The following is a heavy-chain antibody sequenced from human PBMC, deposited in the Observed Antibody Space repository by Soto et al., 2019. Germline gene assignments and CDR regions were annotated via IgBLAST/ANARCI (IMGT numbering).Heavy chain of an antibody. V-gene: IGHV3-23*01. CDR3: VKERPPGSYGLAS. Sequence: EVQLLESGGGLVQPGGSLRLSCAASGFSFSNYAMDWVRQAPGKGLEWVSSLTPSGDRTYYAGSVKGRFTISRDNSKNLLFLQMNSGSADDSAVYYCVKERPPGSYGLASWGQGTLVTVSS. J-gene: IGHJ4*02. CDR1: GFSFSNYA. CDR2: LTPSGDRT. D-gene: IGHD1-26*01.